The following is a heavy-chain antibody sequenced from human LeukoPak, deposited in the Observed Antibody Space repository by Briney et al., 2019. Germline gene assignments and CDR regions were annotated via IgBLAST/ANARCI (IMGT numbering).Heavy chain of an antibody. CDR3: ARGLNDSWTGENY. V-gene: IGHV4-39*07. Sequence: SETLSLTCTVSGGSISSSSYYWGWIRQPPGKGLEWIGEINHSGSANYNPSLKSRVTISLDTSKSQFSLKVRYVTAADTAVYYCARGLNDSWTGENYWGQGTLVTVSS. D-gene: IGHD3-3*01. J-gene: IGHJ4*02. CDR2: INHSGSA. CDR1: GGSISSSSYY.